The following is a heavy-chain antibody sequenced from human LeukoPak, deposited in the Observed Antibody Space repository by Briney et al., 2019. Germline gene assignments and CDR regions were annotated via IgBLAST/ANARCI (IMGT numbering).Heavy chain of an antibody. J-gene: IGHJ4*02. CDR3: AGLPAYYYDTSGFYFDY. Sequence: GGSLRLSCAASGITFSSYGMSWVRQAPGKGLEWVSSISSTGGTTYYADSVKGRFTISRDNSKNTLYLQMNSLRAEDTAVYYCAGLPAYYYDTSGFYFDYWGQGTLVTVSS. V-gene: IGHV3-23*01. D-gene: IGHD3-22*01. CDR2: ISSTGGTT. CDR1: GITFSSYG.